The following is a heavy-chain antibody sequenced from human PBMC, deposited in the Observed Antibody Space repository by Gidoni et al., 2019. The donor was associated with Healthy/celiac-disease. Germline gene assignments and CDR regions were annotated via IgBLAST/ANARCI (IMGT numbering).Heavy chain of an antibody. V-gene: IGHV5-10-1*01. Sequence: EEQLVQSGAEVKKPGESLGISCKGSGCSLTRYWISWVRQMPGKGMEWMGRIDPSDSYTNYSPSFQGHVTISADMAISTTYLQWSSLKASDTAMYYCARHPTTLTLREDWFDPWGQGTLVTVSS. J-gene: IGHJ5*02. CDR1: GCSLTRYW. CDR2: IDPSDSYT. D-gene: IGHD4-17*01. CDR3: ARHPTTLTLREDWFDP.